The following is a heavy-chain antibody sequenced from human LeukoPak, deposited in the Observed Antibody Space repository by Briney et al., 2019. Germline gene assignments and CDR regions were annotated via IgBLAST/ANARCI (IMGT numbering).Heavy chain of an antibody. V-gene: IGHV4-34*01. CDR3: ARGKFSIFGAPPSLDY. CDR2: INHSGST. D-gene: IGHD3-3*01. J-gene: IGHJ4*02. CDR1: GGSFSGYY. Sequence: PSETLSLTCAVYGGSFSGYYWSWIRQPPGKGLEWIGEINHSGSTNYNPSLKSRVTISVDTSKNQFSLKLSSVTAADTAVYYCARGKFSIFGAPPSLDYWGQGTLVTVSS.